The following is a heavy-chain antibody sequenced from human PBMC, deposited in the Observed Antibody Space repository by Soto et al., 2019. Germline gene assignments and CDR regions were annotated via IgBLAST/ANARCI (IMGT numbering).Heavy chain of an antibody. CDR3: AIERRYGLPYGRDV. Sequence: SEKLSLPCTVSGGSISSGGYYWSWIRQHPGKGLEWIGYIYYSGSTYYNPSLKSRVTISVDTSKNQFSLKLSSVTAADTAVYYCAIERRYGLPYGRDVCCQGTTVIVSS. V-gene: IGHV4-31*03. CDR1: GGSISSGGYY. CDR2: IYYSGST. D-gene: IGHD1-1*01. J-gene: IGHJ6*02.